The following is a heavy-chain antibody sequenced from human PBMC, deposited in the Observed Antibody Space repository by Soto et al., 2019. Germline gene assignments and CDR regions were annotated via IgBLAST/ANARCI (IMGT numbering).Heavy chain of an antibody. D-gene: IGHD3-3*01. V-gene: IGHV3-21*01. J-gene: IGHJ4*02. CDR1: GFTFSSYS. CDR2: ISSSSSYI. Sequence: GGSLRLSCAASGFTFSSYSMNWVRQAPGKGLEWVSSISSSSSYIYYADSVKGRFTISRDNAKNSLYLQMNSLRAEDTAVYYCARDKVPPDYDFWSGYYRSPYFDYWGQGTLVTVS. CDR3: ARDKVPPDYDFWSGYYRSPYFDY.